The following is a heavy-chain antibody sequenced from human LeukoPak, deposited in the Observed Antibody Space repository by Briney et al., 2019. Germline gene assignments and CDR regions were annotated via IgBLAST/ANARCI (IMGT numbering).Heavy chain of an antibody. CDR2: MNPNSGNT. V-gene: IGHV1-8*01. Sequence: AASVKVSCKASGYTFTSYDINWVRQATGQGLEWMGWMNPNSGNTGYAQKFQGRVTMTRNTSISTAYMELSSLRSEDTAVYYCARRTYYDFWSGYYPMGYYYYMDVWGKGTTVTVSS. CDR1: GYTFTSYD. D-gene: IGHD3-3*01. J-gene: IGHJ6*03. CDR3: ARRTYYDFWSGYYPMGYYYYMDV.